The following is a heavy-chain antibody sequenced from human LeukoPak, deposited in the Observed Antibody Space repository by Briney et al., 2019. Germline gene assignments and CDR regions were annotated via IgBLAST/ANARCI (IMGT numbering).Heavy chain of an antibody. V-gene: IGHV3-7*01. J-gene: IGHJ3*01. CDR1: VFTFSDHW. Sequence: GGSLRLSCVPSVFTFSDHWMCWVRQAPGKELEWVANIKHDGTDENYLESVEGRFTISRDNTKKALYLQMNSLRVEDTGVYFCAREGRPDALDVWGQGTMVTVSS. CDR2: IKHDGTDE. CDR3: AREGRPDALDV.